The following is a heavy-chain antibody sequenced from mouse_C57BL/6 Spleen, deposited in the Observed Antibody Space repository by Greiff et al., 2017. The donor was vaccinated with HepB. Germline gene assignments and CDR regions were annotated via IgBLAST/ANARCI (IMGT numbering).Heavy chain of an antibody. CDR2: ISNGGGST. CDR1: GFTFSDYY. V-gene: IGHV5-12*01. J-gene: IGHJ4*01. D-gene: IGHD1-1*01. Sequence: EVKLVESGGGLVQPGGSLKLSCAASGFTFSDYYMYWVRQTPEKRLEWVAYISNGGGSTYYPDTVKGRFTISRDNAKNTLYLQMSRLKSEDTDMYYCARDYYGSSYAMDYWGKGSTVTVSS. CDR3: ARDYYGSSYAMDY.